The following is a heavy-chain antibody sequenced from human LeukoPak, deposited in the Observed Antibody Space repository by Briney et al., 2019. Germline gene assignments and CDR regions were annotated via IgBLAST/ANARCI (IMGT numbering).Heavy chain of an antibody. V-gene: IGHV3-21*01. CDR1: GFIFSDYN. D-gene: IGHD2-21*01. CDR2: ITGTGDYI. CDR3: ARESSYICDY. J-gene: IGHJ4*02. Sequence: PGGSLRLSCAASGFIFSDYNMNWVRQAPGKGLEWVSCITGTGDYIYYADSVKGRFTISRDNSKNSLYLQMNSLRADDTAVYYCARESSYICDYWGQGTLVTVSS.